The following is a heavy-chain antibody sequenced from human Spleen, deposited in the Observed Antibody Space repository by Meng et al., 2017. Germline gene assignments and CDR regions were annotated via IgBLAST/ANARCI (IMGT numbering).Heavy chain of an antibody. D-gene: IGHD3-9*01. CDR2: IYYSGST. Sequence: GSLRLSCTVSGGSVSSGSYYWSWIRQPPGKGLEWIGYIYYSGSTNYNPSLKSRVTISVDTSKNQFSLKLSSVTAADTDVYYCASGLRYFDWLSPYYYGMDVWGQGTTVTVSS. CDR3: ASGLRYFDWLSPYYYGMDV. J-gene: IGHJ6*02. V-gene: IGHV4-61*01. CDR1: GGSVSSGSYY.